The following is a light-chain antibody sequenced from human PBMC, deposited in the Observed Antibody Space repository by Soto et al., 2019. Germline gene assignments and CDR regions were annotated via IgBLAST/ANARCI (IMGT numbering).Light chain of an antibody. CDR1: TGAVTGDSY. CDR2: GTT. J-gene: IGLJ1*01. CDR3: LLYYGDARV. V-gene: IGLV7-43*01. Sequence: QAVVTQEPSLTVSPGGTVTLTCASSTGAVTGDSYPNWVQQIPGQAPRALFHGTTNRHSWTPARVSGSLLGGKAALTLPGVQPEVEAEYYCLLYYGDARVFGTGTKVTAL.